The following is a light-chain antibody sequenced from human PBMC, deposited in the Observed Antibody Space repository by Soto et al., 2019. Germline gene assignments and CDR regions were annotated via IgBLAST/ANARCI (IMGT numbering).Light chain of an antibody. CDR1: QSVSTS. Sequence: EIVLTQSPGTLSLSPGERATLSCRASQSVSTSLAWYQQKPGQAPSLLIFDASNRAAGVPARFSGSGSGTDFTLTISSLEPEDVEVYYCQQRRDFFQVTFGPGTRLDIK. V-gene: IGKV3-11*01. CDR3: QQRRDFFQVT. J-gene: IGKJ3*01. CDR2: DAS.